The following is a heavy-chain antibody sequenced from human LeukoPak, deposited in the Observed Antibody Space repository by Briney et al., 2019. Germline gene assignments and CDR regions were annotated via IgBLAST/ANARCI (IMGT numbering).Heavy chain of an antibody. CDR1: GYTFTGYY. CDR3: ARSKWETPNRNYYYMDV. J-gene: IGHJ6*03. D-gene: IGHD1-26*01. Sequence: GASVKVSCKASGYTFTGYYMHWVRQAPGQGLEWMGWINPNSGGTNYAQKFQGRVTMTRDTSISTAYMELSRLRSDDTAVYYCARSKWETPNRNYYYMDVWGKGTTVTVSS. V-gene: IGHV1-2*02. CDR2: INPNSGGT.